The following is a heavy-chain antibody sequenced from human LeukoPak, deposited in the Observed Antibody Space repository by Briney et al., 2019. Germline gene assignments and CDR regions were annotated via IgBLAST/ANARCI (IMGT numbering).Heavy chain of an antibody. Sequence: ASVKVSCKASGYTFTSYDINWVRQATGQGLEWMGWMNPNSGNTGYAQKFQGRVTMTRNTSISTAYMELSSLRSEDTAVYYCARGRLYSSSWLTHYFDYWGQGTLVTVSS. V-gene: IGHV1-8*01. D-gene: IGHD6-13*01. CDR2: MNPNSGNT. J-gene: IGHJ4*02. CDR3: ARGRLYSSSWLTHYFDY. CDR1: GYTFTSYD.